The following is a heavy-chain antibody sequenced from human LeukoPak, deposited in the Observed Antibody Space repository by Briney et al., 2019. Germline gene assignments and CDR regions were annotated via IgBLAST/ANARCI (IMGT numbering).Heavy chain of an antibody. CDR2: IIPIFGTA. J-gene: IGHJ6*03. V-gene: IGHV1-69*05. D-gene: IGHD4-17*01. Sequence: GSSVKVSCKASGGTFSSYAISWVRQAPGQGLEWMGRIIPIFGTANYAQKFQGRVTITTDESTSTAYMELSSLRSEDTAVYYCATYWPGPYGDYEGYYMDVWGKGTTVTVSS. CDR3: ATYWPGPYGDYEGYYMDV. CDR1: GGTFSSYA.